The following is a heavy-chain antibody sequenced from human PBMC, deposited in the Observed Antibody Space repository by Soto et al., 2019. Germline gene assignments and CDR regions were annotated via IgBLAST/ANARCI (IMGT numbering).Heavy chain of an antibody. CDR3: ARPLPYCTNGVCPNWFDP. CDR1: GGSFSGYY. D-gene: IGHD2-8*01. V-gene: IGHV4-34*01. J-gene: IGHJ5*02. CDR2: INHSGST. Sequence: SETLSLTCAVYGGSFSGYYWSWIRQPPGKGLEWIGEINHSGSTNYNPSLKSRVTISVDTSKNQFSLKLSSVTAADTAVYYCARPLPYCTNGVCPNWFDPWGQGTLVTVSS.